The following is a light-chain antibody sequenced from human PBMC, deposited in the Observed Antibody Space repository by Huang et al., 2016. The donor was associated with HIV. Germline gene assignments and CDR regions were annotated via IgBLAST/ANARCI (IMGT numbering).Light chain of an antibody. Sequence: IQMTQSPSSLSASVGDRVTITCRASQSIDGYVNWYQQKPGKAPKLLISSASTLHTWVPPRFSGSGSGTDYTLIIDNLQPDDFATYFCQQSYSTLITFGQGSRL. CDR3: QQSYSTLIT. J-gene: IGKJ5*01. CDR2: SAS. V-gene: IGKV1-39*01. CDR1: QSIDGY.